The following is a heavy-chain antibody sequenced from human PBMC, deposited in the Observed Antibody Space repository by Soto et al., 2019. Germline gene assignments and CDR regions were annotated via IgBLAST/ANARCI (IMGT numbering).Heavy chain of an antibody. D-gene: IGHD6-6*01. CDR3: ARDRVEYSSSQDFDY. Sequence: LRLSCAASGFTFSSYAMHWVRQAPGKGLEWVAVISYDGSNKYYADSVKGRFTISRDNSKNTLYLQMNGLRAEDTAVYYCARDRVEYSSSQDFDYWGQGTLVTVSS. J-gene: IGHJ4*02. CDR2: ISYDGSNK. CDR1: GFTFSSYA. V-gene: IGHV3-30-3*01.